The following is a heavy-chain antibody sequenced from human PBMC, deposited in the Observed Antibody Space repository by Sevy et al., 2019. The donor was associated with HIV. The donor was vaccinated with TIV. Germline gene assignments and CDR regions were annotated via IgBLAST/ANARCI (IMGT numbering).Heavy chain of an antibody. CDR2: IYFTGST. D-gene: IGHD1-1*01. J-gene: IGHJ3*02. CDR1: GVSFSSHY. Sequence: SETLSLTCTVSGVSFSSHYWTWIRQPPGKGLEWIGFIYFTGSTNYNPSLKSRITMSVDSSKNQFSLKLSSVTAADTAVYYCAGIWTNDAFDIWGPGTMVTVSS. V-gene: IGHV4-59*11. CDR3: AGIWTNDAFDI.